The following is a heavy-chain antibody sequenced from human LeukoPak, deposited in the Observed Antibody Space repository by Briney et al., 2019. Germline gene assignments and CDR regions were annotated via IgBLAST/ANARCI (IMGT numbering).Heavy chain of an antibody. CDR1: GYSFTSYW. V-gene: IGHV5-51*01. CDR2: IYPGDSDT. CDR3: ARQGVYCSGGSCLVGY. Sequence: GESLKISCKGSGYSFTSYWIGWVRQMPGKGLEWMGIIYPGDSDTRYSPSFQGQVTISADKSISTAYLQWSSLKASDTAMYYCARQGVYCSGGSCLVGYWGQGTLVTVSS. D-gene: IGHD2-15*01. J-gene: IGHJ4*02.